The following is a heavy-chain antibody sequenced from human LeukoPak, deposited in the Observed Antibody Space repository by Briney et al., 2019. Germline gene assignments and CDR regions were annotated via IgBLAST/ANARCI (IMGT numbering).Heavy chain of an antibody. CDR1: GFTFGSYG. CDR3: ARVREGALPPDY. J-gene: IGHJ4*02. Sequence: GGSLRLSCAASGFTFGSYGMHWVRQAPGKGLEWVAVIWYDGSNKYYADSVKGRFTISRDNSKNTLYLQMNSLRAEDTAVYYCARVREGALPPDYWGQGTLVTVSS. V-gene: IGHV3-33*01. CDR2: IWYDGSNK. D-gene: IGHD1-14*01.